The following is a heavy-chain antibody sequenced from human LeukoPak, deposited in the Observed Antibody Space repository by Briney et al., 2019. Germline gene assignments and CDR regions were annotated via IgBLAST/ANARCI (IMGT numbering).Heavy chain of an antibody. CDR1: GFTFSSYS. J-gene: IGHJ5*02. D-gene: IGHD3-22*01. CDR2: VKCKTDGVTT. CDR3: TTDLADYYDSSGYSP. V-gene: IGHV3-15*01. Sequence: WGSLRLSCAASGFTFSSYSMNWVRQAPGKGLEWVGRVKCKTDGVTTDYAAPVKGRFTISRDDSKNTLYLQMNSLKTEDTAVYYCTTDLADYYDSSGYSPWGQGTLVTVSS.